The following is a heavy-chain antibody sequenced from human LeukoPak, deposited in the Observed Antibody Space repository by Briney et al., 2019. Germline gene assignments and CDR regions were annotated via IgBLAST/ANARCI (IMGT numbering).Heavy chain of an antibody. CDR3: IRGSGDY. V-gene: IGHV3-49*04. CDR2: IRDKAYGGTA. Sequence: PGRSLRLSCTASGFTFGDYAMSWVRQAPGKGLEWVGFIRDKAYGGTAGYAASVKGRFTISRDDSKSIAYLQMNSLKTEDTADYYCIRGSGDYWGQGTLVTVSS. J-gene: IGHJ4*02. CDR1: GFTFGDYA.